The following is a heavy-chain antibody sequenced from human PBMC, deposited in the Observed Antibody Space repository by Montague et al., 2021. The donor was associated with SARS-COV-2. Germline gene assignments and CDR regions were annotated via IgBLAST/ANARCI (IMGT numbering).Heavy chain of an antibody. Sequence: PLRLSCAASGFTFSSYGMHWVRQAPGKGLEWVALIWYDGSNKYYADSVKGRFTISRDNSKNTLYLQMNSLRAEDTAVYYCARDEPLWYFDLWGRGTLVTVSS. CDR3: ARDEPLWYFDL. D-gene: IGHD1-14*01. CDR2: IWYDGSNK. V-gene: IGHV3-33*01. J-gene: IGHJ2*01. CDR1: GFTFSSYG.